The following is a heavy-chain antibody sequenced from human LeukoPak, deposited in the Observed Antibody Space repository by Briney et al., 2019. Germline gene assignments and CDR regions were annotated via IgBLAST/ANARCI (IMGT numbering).Heavy chain of an antibody. D-gene: IGHD3-22*01. V-gene: IGHV4-59*08. J-gene: IGHJ4*02. Sequence: SETLSLTCTVSGGFISSYYWSWIRQPPREGLEWIGYIYHSGSTSYNPSLKSRVTISVDTSKNQFSLKLSSVTAADTAVYYCARHSYYDSSGYRFDYWGQGTLVTVSS. CDR1: GGFISSYY. CDR3: ARHSYYDSSGYRFDY. CDR2: IYHSGST.